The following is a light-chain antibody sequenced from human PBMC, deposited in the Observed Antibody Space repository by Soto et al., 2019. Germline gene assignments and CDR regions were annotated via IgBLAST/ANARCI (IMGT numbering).Light chain of an antibody. CDR3: QQCGSSPWT. CDR2: GAS. CDR1: QSVSSTY. Sequence: EIVLTQSPGTLSLSPGERATLSCRASQSVSSTYLAWYQQKPGQAPRLLIYGASSRATGIPDRISGGGSGTDFTLTISRVEPEDLAVYYCQQCGSSPWTFGQGNKVEIK. V-gene: IGKV3-20*01. J-gene: IGKJ1*01.